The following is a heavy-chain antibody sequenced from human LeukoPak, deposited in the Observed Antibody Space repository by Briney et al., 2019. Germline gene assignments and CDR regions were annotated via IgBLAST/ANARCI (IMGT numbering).Heavy chain of an antibody. V-gene: IGHV1-69-2*01. Sequence: GGSLRLSCAASGFTFTDYYMHWVQQAPGKGLEWMGLVDPEDGETIYAEKFQGRVTITADTSTDTAYMELSSLRSEDTAVYYCATSPPPAAISVYWGQGTLVTVSS. D-gene: IGHD2-2*02. CDR3: ATSPPPAAISVY. J-gene: IGHJ4*02. CDR1: GFTFTDYY. CDR2: VDPEDGET.